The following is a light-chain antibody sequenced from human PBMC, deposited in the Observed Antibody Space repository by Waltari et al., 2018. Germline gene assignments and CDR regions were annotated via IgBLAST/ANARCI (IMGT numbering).Light chain of an antibody. CDR1: QGISSW. V-gene: IGKV1-5*03. CDR2: KAS. Sequence: DIQMTQSPSTLSASLGDRVTITCRASQGISSWLAWYQQKPGKAPKVLIYKASSLQTGVSSRFSGTGSGTDFTLTISRLRPDDFATYYCLQYNTYPWTFGQGTKVEIK. CDR3: LQYNTYPWT. J-gene: IGKJ1*01.